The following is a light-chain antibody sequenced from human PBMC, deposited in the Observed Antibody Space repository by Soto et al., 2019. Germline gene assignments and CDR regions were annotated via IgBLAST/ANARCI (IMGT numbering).Light chain of an antibody. CDR3: MQALQTPLT. CDR2: LGS. CDR1: QGLLYSNGYNY. Sequence: DIVMTQSPLFLPVTPREPSYISCPSSQGLLYSNGYNYFDWYMQKXGQSPQXXSYLGSYRASGVPDRVSGSGSGTHFTLKISRVEAEDVGIYYCMQALQTPLTFGQGTRLEIK. J-gene: IGKJ5*01. V-gene: IGKV2-28*01.